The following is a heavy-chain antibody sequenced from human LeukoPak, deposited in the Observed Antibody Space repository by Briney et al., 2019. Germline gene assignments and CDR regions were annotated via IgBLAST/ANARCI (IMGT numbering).Heavy chain of an antibody. J-gene: IGHJ6*03. CDR3: VRGSLASGVVVYYYYYLDV. CDR1: GFTFSSYA. D-gene: IGHD3-3*01. Sequence: GGSLRLSCAASGFTFSSYAMSWVRQTPGKGLEWVSAISGSGGTTYYADSVKGRFTISRDNAKNSLYLQMNSLRAEDTAVYYCVRGSLASGVVVYYYYYLDVWGKGTTVTVSS. CDR2: ISGSGGTT. V-gene: IGHV3-23*01.